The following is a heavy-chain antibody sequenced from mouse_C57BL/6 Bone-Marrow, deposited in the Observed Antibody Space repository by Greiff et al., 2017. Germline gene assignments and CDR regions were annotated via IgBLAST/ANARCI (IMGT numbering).Heavy chain of an antibody. J-gene: IGHJ4*01. CDR2: INPGSGGT. D-gene: IGHD2-1*01. V-gene: IGHV1-54*01. CDR1: GYAFTNYL. Sequence: VKLQESGAELVRPGTSVKVSCKASGYAFTNYLIEWVKQRPGQGLEWIGVINPGSGGTNYNEKFKGKATLTADKSSSTAYMQLSSLTSEDSAVYFCARGVYYGNSLGYWGQGTSVTVSS. CDR3: ARGVYYGNSLGY.